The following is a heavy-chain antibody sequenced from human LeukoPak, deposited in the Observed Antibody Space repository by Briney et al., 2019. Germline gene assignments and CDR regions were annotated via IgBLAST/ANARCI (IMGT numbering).Heavy chain of an antibody. J-gene: IGHJ4*02. D-gene: IGHD3-16*01. CDR2: IYWDDDK. CDR3: AHSTYYDYVWGSQPFDY. CDR1: GGSISSYYW. V-gene: IGHV2-5*08. Sequence: TLSLTCTVSGGSISSYYWSWIRQPPGKALEWLALIYWDDDKRYSPSLKSRLTITKDTSKNQVVLTMTNMDPVDTATYYCAHSTYYDYVWGSQPFDYWGQGTLVTVSS.